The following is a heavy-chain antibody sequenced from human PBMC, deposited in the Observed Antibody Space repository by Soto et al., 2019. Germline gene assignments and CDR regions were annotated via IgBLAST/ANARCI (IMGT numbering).Heavy chain of an antibody. CDR2: IKQSGSDR. Sequence: GGSLRLSCAASGFTFSSYWMSWVRLAPGKGLEWVAHIKQSGSDRYYVDSVRGRFTISRDNAKNSLYLQMNSLRVEDTAMYYCGGVKSGAVSPWGQGTLVPVSS. J-gene: IGHJ5*02. CDR3: GGVKSGAVSP. V-gene: IGHV3-7*01. CDR1: GFTFSSYW. D-gene: IGHD3-16*01.